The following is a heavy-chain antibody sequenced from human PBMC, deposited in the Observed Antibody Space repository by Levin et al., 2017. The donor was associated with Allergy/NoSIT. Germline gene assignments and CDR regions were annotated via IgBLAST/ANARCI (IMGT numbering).Heavy chain of an antibody. V-gene: IGHV6-1*01. CDR2: TYFRSKWIN. CDR1: GDSVSSNTAA. J-gene: IGHJ6*02. Sequence: SQTLSLTCAISGDSVSSNTAAWNWIRQSPSRGLEWLGRTYFRSKWINEYAESVKSRISVNPDTSKNQFSLHLNSVTPDDTAVYYCTRDPRRGHGMHVWGQGTTVTVS. CDR3: TRDPRRGHGMHV.